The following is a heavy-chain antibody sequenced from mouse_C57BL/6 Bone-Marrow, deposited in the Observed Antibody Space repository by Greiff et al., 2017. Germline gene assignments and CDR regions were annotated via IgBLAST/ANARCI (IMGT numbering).Heavy chain of an antibody. CDR1: GFTFSDYG. CDR3: ARPDKAWFAY. V-gene: IGHV5-17*01. CDR2: ISSGSSTI. J-gene: IGHJ3*01. Sequence: EVMLVESGGGLVKPRGSLKLSCAASGFTFSDYGMHWVRQAPEKGLEWVAYISSGSSTIYYADTVKGRFTISRDNAKNTLFLQMTSLRSEDTAMYYCARPDKAWFAYWGQGTLVTVSA.